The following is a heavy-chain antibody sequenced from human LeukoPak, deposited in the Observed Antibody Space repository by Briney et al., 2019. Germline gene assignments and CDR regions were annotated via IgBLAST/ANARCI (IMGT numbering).Heavy chain of an antibody. Sequence: ASVKVSCKASGFTFTSSAMQWVRQARGQRLEWIGWIVVGSGNTNYAQKFQERVTITRDMSTSTAYMELSSLRSEDTAVYYCARGKLDYYYGMDVWGQGTTVTVSS. J-gene: IGHJ6*02. D-gene: IGHD1-26*01. CDR3: ARGKLDYYYGMDV. V-gene: IGHV1-58*02. CDR1: GFTFTSSA. CDR2: IVVGSGNT.